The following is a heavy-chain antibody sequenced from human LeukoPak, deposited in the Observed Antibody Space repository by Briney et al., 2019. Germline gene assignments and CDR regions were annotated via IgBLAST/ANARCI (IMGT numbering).Heavy chain of an antibody. V-gene: IGHV1-2*02. Sequence: ASVKVSCKASGYTFSDYYIHWVRQAPGQGLEWMGWINPDSGGTNYAQNSQGRVTMTRDTSISTAHMELSRLRSDDTAVYYCARPFIETPSLGALDYWGQGTLVTVSS. CDR3: ARPFIETPSLGALDY. CDR2: INPDSGGT. CDR1: GYTFSDYY. D-gene: IGHD4-23*01. J-gene: IGHJ4*02.